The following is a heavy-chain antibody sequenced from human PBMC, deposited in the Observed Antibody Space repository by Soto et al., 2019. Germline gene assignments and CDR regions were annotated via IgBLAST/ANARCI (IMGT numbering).Heavy chain of an antibody. D-gene: IGHD3-3*01. J-gene: IGHJ5*02. Sequence: SLRLSCAASGFTSCSYSMNWVRQAPGKGLEWVSYISSSSSTIYYADSVKGRFTISRDNAKNSLYLQMNSLRDEDTAVYYCARDLLYYDFWSGYPFDPWGQGTLVTVSS. V-gene: IGHV3-48*02. CDR1: GFTSCSYS. CDR2: ISSSSSTI. CDR3: ARDLLYYDFWSGYPFDP.